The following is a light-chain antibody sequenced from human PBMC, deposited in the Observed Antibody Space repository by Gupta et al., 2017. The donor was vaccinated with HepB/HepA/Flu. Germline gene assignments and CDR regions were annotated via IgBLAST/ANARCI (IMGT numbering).Light chain of an antibody. CDR3: QQYDTSPYT. CDR1: QGINVNF. V-gene: IGKV3-20*01. Sequence: LPPSPPTLSLSPGERATLSCRASQGINVNFLVWYQQKPGLAPRLLFYATSRATDIPDRFSGSGSGTDFTLTIDRLEPEDVAVYYCQQYDTSPYTFGQGTKVEIK. CDR2: ATS. J-gene: IGKJ1*01.